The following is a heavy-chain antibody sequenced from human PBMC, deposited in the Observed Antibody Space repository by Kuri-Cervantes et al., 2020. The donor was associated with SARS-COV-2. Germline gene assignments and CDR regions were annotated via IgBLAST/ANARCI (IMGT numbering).Heavy chain of an antibody. CDR3: ARDGGVGEAKEDY. D-gene: IGHD3-10*01. Sequence: SCAVSGYSISSDYYWSWIRQPPGKGLEWIGYIYYSGSTYYNPSLKSRVTISVDTSKNQFSLKLSSVTAADTAVYYCARDGGVGEAKEDYWGQGTLVTVSS. J-gene: IGHJ4*02. V-gene: IGHV4-30-4*08. CDR1: GYSISSDYY. CDR2: IYYSGST.